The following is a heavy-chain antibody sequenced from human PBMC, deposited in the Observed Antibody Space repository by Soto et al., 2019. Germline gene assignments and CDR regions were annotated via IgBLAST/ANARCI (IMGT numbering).Heavy chain of an antibody. V-gene: IGHV3-11*06. CDR2: ISSSSSYT. CDR1: GFTFSDYY. J-gene: IGHJ6*02. Sequence: QVQLVESGGGLVKPGGSLRLSCAASGFTFSDYYMSWIRQAPGKGLEWVSYISSSSSYTNYADSVKGRFTISRDNAKNSLYLQMNSLRAEDTAVYYCAREGDGGSVDWPRMDVWGQGTTVTVSS. D-gene: IGHD3-10*01. CDR3: AREGDGGSVDWPRMDV.